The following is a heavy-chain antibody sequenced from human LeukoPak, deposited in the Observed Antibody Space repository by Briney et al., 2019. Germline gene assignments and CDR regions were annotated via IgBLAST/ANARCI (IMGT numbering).Heavy chain of an antibody. CDR1: GGSFSGYY. V-gene: IGHV4-34*01. Sequence: SETLSLTCAVYGGSFSGYYWSWIRQPPGKGLEWIGEINHSKSTNYNPSLKSRVTISLDTSKNQFSLKLTSVTAADTAVYYCARSGWYSIDYWGQGTLVTVSS. CDR3: ARSGWYSIDY. CDR2: INHSKST. D-gene: IGHD6-19*01. J-gene: IGHJ4*02.